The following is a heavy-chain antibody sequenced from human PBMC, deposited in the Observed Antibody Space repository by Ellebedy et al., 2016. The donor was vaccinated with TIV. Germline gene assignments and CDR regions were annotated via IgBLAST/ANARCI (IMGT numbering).Heavy chain of an antibody. CDR3: ARDSTVTTDYDYGKDV. CDR2: INPNSGGT. D-gene: IGHD4-17*01. V-gene: IGHV1-2*04. J-gene: IGHJ6*02. Sequence: AASVKVSCKASGYTFTGYYMHWVRQAPGQGLEWMGWINPNSGGTNYAQKFQGWVTMTRDTSISTAYMELSRLRSDDTAVYYCARDSTVTTDYDYGKDVWGQGTTVTVSS. CDR1: GYTFTGYY.